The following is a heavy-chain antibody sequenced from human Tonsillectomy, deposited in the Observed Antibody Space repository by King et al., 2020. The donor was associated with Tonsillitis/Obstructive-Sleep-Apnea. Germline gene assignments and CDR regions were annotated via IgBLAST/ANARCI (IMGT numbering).Heavy chain of an antibody. CDR1: GFTFGDYA. CDR3: TREEGGAGVY. V-gene: IGHV3-49*04. CDR2: IRSKAYGGTT. J-gene: IGHJ4*02. Sequence: VQLVESGGGLVQPGRSLRLSCTASGFTFGDYAMSWVRQAPGKGLEWVGFIRSKAYGGTTEYAASVKGRFTISRDDSKSIAYLQMNSLKTEDTAVYYCTREEGGAGVYWGQGTLVTVSS. D-gene: IGHD1-26*01.